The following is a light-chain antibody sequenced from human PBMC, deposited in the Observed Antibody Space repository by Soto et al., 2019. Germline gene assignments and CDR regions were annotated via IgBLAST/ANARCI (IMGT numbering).Light chain of an antibody. V-gene: IGLV2-23*01. CDR2: EGS. CDR1: SSDVGRYNL. J-gene: IGLJ1*01. CDR3: CSYAGSSTYV. Sequence: QSALTQPASVSGSPGQSITISCTGTSSDVGRYNLVSWYQQHPGKAPKLMIYEGSKRPSGVSNRFSGSKSGNTAYRTISGIQAEDEADYYCCSYAGSSTYVFGTGPKVTVL.